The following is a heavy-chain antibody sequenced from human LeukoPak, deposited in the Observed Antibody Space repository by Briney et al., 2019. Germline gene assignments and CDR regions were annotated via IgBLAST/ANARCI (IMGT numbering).Heavy chain of an antibody. CDR3: ARAYSSSWYYFDY. CDR2: IYYSGST. D-gene: IGHD6-13*01. Sequence: SENLSLTCTVSGGSISSSSYYWRWIRQPPGKGLGRIGSIYYSGSTYYNPSLKSRVTISVDTSKNQFSLKLSSVTAADTAVYYCARAYSSSWYYFDYWGQGTLVTVSS. V-gene: IGHV4-39*01. CDR1: GGSISSSSYY. J-gene: IGHJ4*02.